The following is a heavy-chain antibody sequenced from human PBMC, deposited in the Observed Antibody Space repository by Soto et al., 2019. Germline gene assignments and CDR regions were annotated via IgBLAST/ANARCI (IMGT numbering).Heavy chain of an antibody. Sequence: GGSLRLSCAASGFTFSTYGMHWVRQAPGKGLEWVALISYDGSYKYYPDSVKGRFTISRDNAKNSLYLEMHSLRAEDTAFYYCARDVSSSPADLFDSWGQGTLVPVSS. J-gene: IGHJ4*02. D-gene: IGHD3-10*01. CDR1: GFTFSTYG. CDR3: ARDVSSSPADLFDS. CDR2: ISYDGSYK. V-gene: IGHV3-30*03.